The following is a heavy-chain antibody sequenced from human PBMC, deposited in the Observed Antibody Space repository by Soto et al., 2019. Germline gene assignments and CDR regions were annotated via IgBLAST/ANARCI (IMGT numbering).Heavy chain of an antibody. CDR1: GFTFSSYA. CDR2: ISYDGSNK. J-gene: IGHJ4*02. V-gene: IGHV3-30-3*01. Sequence: PGGSLRLSCAASGFTFSSYAMLWVRQAPGKGLEWVAVISYDGSNKYYADSVKGRFTSSRDNSKNTLNLQMNSLRVEDTAVYYCARGNWNDARVAHWGQGTLVTSPQ. CDR3: ARGNWNDARVAH. D-gene: IGHD1-1*01.